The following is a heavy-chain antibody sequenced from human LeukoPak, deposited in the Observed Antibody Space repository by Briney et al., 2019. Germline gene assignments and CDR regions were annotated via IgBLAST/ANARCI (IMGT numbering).Heavy chain of an antibody. D-gene: IGHD3-3*01. V-gene: IGHV3-23*01. CDR3: AKQVTIFGVVIGAFDI. J-gene: IGHJ3*02. CDR1: GFTFSSYA. CDR2: ISGSGGST. Sequence: GGSLRLSCAASGFTFSSYAMSWVRQAPGKGLEWVSAISGSGGSTYYADSVKGRFTISRDNSKNTLYLQMNSLRAEDTAVYYCAKQVTIFGVVIGAFDIWGQGTMATVSS.